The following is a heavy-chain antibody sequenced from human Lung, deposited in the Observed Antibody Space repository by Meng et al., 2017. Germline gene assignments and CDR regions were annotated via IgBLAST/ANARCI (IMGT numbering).Heavy chain of an antibody. V-gene: IGHV3-21*01. J-gene: IGHJ4*02. Sequence: EVQLVGSGGGLVKPGGSLRLSCAASGFTFSTFTMNWVRQAPGKGLEWVSSISSSSNYIYYADSLKGRFTISRDNPKNSLYLQMSSLRAEDTAVYYCARADCTSASCYGSYFDYWGQGTLVTVSS. CDR3: ARADCTSASCYGSYFDY. CDR2: ISSSSNYI. D-gene: IGHD2-2*01. CDR1: GFTFSTFT.